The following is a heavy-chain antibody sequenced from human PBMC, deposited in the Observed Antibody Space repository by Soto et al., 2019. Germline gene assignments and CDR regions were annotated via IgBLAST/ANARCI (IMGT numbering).Heavy chain of an antibody. CDR3: ARHRRTTVAKFYFDN. CDR1: GGSLNSYG. Sequence: TSETLSVTCPVAGGSLNSYGWSWIRQPPGKGLEWIAYIFDSGNANYNPSLKSRVTISVDTSKNQFSLKLTSVTAADTAVYYCARHRRTTVAKFYFDNWGQGALVTVSS. J-gene: IGHJ4*02. CDR2: IFDSGNA. V-gene: IGHV4-59*08. D-gene: IGHD4-4*01.